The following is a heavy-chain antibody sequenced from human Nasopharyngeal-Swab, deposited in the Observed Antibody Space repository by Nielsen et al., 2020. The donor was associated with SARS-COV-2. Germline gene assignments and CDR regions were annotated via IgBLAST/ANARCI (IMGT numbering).Heavy chain of an antibody. D-gene: IGHD6-19*01. CDR2: MKRDGSSI. Sequence: GGSLRLSCVASRVSFSNYWMHWVRQAPGKGLVWVSHMKRDGSSITYADSVKGRFTISRDNAKNTLYLQMNSLRPEDTAVYYCTRPRESSGWSRFEYYDGMDVWGQGTTVTVSS. CDR3: TRPRESSGWSRFEYYDGMDV. J-gene: IGHJ6*02. V-gene: IGHV3-74*03. CDR1: RVSFSNYW.